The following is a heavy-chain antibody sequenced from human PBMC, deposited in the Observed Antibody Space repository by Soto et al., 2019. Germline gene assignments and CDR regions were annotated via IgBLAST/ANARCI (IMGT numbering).Heavy chain of an antibody. CDR1: GFTFSSYG. CDR3: AKDRRGLVRRDYYYGMDV. V-gene: IGHV3-30*18. CDR2: ISYDGSNK. J-gene: IGHJ6*02. D-gene: IGHD6-6*01. Sequence: VQLVESGGGVVQPGRSLRLSCAASGFTFSSYGMHWVRQAPGKGLEWVAVISYDGSNKYYADSVKGRFTISRDNSKNTLYLQMNSLRAEDTAVYYCAKDRRGLVRRDYYYGMDVWGQGTTVTVSS.